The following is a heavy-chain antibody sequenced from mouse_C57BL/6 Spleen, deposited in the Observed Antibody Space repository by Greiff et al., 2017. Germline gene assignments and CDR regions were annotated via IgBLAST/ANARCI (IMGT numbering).Heavy chain of an antibody. CDR2: IYPRSGNP. V-gene: IGHV1-81*01. CDR1: GYTFTSFG. CDR3: ARWEDYDHFDY. J-gene: IGHJ2*01. Sequence: QVQLQQSGAELARPGASVKLSCKASGYTFTSFGISWVKQRTGQGLEWIGEIYPRSGNPYYHEKFKGKATLTADKSSSTAYMELRSLTSEDAAVYVCARWEDYDHFDYWGQGTTLTVSS. D-gene: IGHD2-4*01.